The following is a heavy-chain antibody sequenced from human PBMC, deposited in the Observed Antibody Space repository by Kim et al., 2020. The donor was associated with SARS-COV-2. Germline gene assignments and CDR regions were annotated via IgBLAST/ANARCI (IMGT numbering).Heavy chain of an antibody. CDR2: IYYSGST. J-gene: IGHJ4*02. Sequence: SETLSLTCTVSGGSISSYYWSWIRQPPGKGLEWIGYIYYSGSTNYNPSLKSRVTISVDTSKNQFSLKLSSVTAADTAVYYCARLMDTAMVTRGAWFDYWGQGTLVTVSS. V-gene: IGHV4-59*08. CDR1: GGSISSYY. CDR3: ARLMDTAMVTRGAWFDY. D-gene: IGHD5-18*01.